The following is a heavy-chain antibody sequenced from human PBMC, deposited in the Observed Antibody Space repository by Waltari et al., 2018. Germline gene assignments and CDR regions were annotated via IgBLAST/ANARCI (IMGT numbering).Heavy chain of an antibody. Sequence: QVQLVQSGAEVKKPGASVKVSCKASGYTFTSYYMHWVRQAPGQGLEWMGGVIPIFGTANYAQKFQGRVTITTDESTSTAYMELSSLRSEDTAVYYCARAPSIAAAARIWGQGTLVTVSS. J-gene: IGHJ4*02. CDR2: VIPIFGTA. CDR1: GYTFTSYY. CDR3: ARAPSIAAAARI. D-gene: IGHD6-13*01. V-gene: IGHV1-69*01.